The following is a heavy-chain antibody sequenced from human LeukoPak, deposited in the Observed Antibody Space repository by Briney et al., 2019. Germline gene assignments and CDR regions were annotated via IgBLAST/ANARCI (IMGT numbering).Heavy chain of an antibody. CDR3: AKAGRGVLGVFDI. V-gene: IGHV4-39*07. D-gene: IGHD4/OR15-4a*01. Sequence: SETLSLTCTVSGGSISTSSYYWGWIRQPPGKGLEWIGSIYYSGSTYYNPSLKSRVTISVDTSKNQFSLKLSSVTAADTAVYYCAKAGRGVLGVFDIWGQGTMVTVSS. J-gene: IGHJ3*02. CDR1: GGSISTSSYY. CDR2: IYYSGST.